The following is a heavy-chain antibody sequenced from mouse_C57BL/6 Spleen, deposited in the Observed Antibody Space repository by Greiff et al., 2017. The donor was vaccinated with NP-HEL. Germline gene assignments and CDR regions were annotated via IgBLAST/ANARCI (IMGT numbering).Heavy chain of an antibody. V-gene: IGHV1-59*01. J-gene: IGHJ3*01. D-gene: IGHD1-1*01. CDR3: ASSWGFAY. CDR2: IDPSDSYT. CDR1: GYTFTSYW. Sequence: QVQLQQPGAELVRPGTSVKLSCKASGYTFTSYWMHWVKQRPGQGLEWIGVIDPSDSYTNYNQKFKGKATLTVDTSSSTAYMQLSSLTSEDSAVYYCASSWGFAYWGQGTLVTVSA.